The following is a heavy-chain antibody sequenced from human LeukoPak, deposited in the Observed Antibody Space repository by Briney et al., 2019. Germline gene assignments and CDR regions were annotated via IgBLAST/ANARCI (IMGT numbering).Heavy chain of an antibody. D-gene: IGHD3-16*01. CDR2: IYHSGST. CDR3: ARTYDYVWGTLDY. CDR1: GYSISSGYY. Sequence: PSETLSLTCTVSGYSISSGYYWGWIRQPPGKGLEWIGSIYHSGSTYYNPSLKSRVTISVDTSKNQFSLKLSSVTAADTAVYYCARTYDYVWGTLDYWGQGTLVTVSS. V-gene: IGHV4-38-2*02. J-gene: IGHJ4*02.